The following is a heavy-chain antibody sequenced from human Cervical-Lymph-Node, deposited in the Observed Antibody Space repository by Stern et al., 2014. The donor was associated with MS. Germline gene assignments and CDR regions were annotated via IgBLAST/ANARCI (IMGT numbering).Heavy chain of an antibody. J-gene: IGHJ4*02. CDR1: GFTFSDYG. CDR3: VRDRGLVGTTTGDY. CDR2: INAYNGNI. D-gene: IGHD1-26*01. V-gene: IGHV1-18*01. Sequence: VQLVQSGAEVKKPGASVKVSCKTSGFTFSDYGLSWVRQAPGQGLEWMGWINAYNGNIDLPQKFQGRLTMTTDTSTTTVYMDLTSLTSDDTAVYYCVRDRGLVGTTTGDYWGQGTLVAVSS.